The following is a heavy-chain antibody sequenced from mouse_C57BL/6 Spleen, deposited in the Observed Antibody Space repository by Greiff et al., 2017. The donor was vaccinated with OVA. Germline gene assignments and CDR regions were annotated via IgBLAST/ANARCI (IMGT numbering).Heavy chain of an antibody. CDR1: GFNIKDYY. CDR2: IDPEDGET. J-gene: IGHJ2*01. CDR3: ARWEYYFDY. V-gene: IGHV14-2*01. Sequence: EVQRVESGAELVKPGASVKLSCTASGFNIKDYYMHWVKQRTEQGLEWIGRIDPEDGETKYAPKFQGKATITADTSSNTAYLQLSSLTSEDTAVYYCARWEYYFDYWGQGTTLTVSS. D-gene: IGHD4-1*01.